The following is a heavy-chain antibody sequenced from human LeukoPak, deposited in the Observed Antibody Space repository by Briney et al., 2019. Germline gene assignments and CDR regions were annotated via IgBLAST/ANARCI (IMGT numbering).Heavy chain of an antibody. D-gene: IGHD6-19*01. CDR1: GGSLSSDY. CDR2: VYYSGST. J-gene: IGHJ4*02. V-gene: IGHV4-59*08. CDR3: ARAVSGRFDY. Sequence: SETLSLTCTVSGGSLSSDYWSWIRQPPTKGLEWIGYVYYSGSTNYNPSLKSRVTISVDTSKNQFSLKLSSVTAADTAIYYCARAVSGRFDYWGQGTLVTVSS.